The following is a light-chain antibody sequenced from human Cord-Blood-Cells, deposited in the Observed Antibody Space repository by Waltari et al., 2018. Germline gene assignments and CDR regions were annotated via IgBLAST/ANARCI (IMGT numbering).Light chain of an antibody. Sequence: QHAQTQPAPVSGSPEPSITISCPGTSSEVGSYTLVSWFQQHPAKAPKLMIYEGSKRRSGVSNRFSGSKSGNTASLTISGLQAEDDADYYCCSYAGSSGVVFGGGTKLTVL. CDR1: SSEVGSYTL. V-gene: IGLV2-23*01. CDR3: CSYAGSSGVV. CDR2: EGS. J-gene: IGLJ2*01.